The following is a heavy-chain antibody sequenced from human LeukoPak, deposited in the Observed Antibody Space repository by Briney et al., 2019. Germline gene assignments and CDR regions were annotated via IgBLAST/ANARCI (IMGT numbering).Heavy chain of an antibody. CDR2: IYSGGIT. CDR1: GVTLSSNY. Sequence: GGSLRVSCAPSGVTLSSNYMSWGRQAPGKGLERGSVIYSGGITYYADSVKCRVTISRDTSQNTLYLKMNSLRAEATAVYYCARLGCSGGSCYSGEDYFDYWGQGTLVTVSS. D-gene: IGHD2-15*01. V-gene: IGHV3-53*01. CDR3: ARLGCSGGSCYSGEDYFDY. J-gene: IGHJ4*02.